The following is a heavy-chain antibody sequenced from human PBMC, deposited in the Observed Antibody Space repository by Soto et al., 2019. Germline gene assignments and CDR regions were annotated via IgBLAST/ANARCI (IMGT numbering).Heavy chain of an antibody. D-gene: IGHD2-15*01. Sequence: QVQLQQWGAGLLKPSETLSLTCAVYGGSFSGYYWSWIRQPPGKGLEWIGEINHSGSTNYNPSLKSRVTISVDTSKNQFSLKLSSVTAADTAVYYCARGRVVVVAATTYNWFDPWGQGTLVTVSS. CDR3: ARGRVVVVAATTYNWFDP. V-gene: IGHV4-34*01. J-gene: IGHJ5*02. CDR2: INHSGST. CDR1: GGSFSGYY.